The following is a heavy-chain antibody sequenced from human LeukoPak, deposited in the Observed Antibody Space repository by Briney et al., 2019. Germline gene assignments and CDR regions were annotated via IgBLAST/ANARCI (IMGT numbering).Heavy chain of an antibody. V-gene: IGHV3-73*01. CDR1: GFTFSGSA. CDR3: TRRSRLEGYYYYYMDV. CDR2: IRSKANSYAT. J-gene: IGHJ6*03. D-gene: IGHD3-3*01. Sequence: PGGSLRLSYAASGFTFSGSAMHWVRQASGKGLEWVGRIRSKANSYATAYAASVKGRFTTSRDDSKNTAYLQMNSLKTEDTAVYYCTRRSRLEGYYYYYMDVWGKGTTVTVSS.